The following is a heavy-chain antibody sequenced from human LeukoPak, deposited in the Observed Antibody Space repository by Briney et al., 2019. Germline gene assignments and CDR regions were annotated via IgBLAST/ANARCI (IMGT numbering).Heavy chain of an antibody. J-gene: IGHJ4*02. D-gene: IGHD6-13*01. CDR2: IDYSGAT. CDR3: ARRGQAAGSKGAFDY. Sequence: SETLSLTCTVSGGPISSTSYYWAGIRQPPGRGLEWIGSIDYSGATYYNPSLKSRVTISVDTSKNQFSLKLSSVTAADTAKYFCARRGQAAGSKGAFDYWGQGTLVTVSS. V-gene: IGHV4-39*01. CDR1: GGPISSTSYY.